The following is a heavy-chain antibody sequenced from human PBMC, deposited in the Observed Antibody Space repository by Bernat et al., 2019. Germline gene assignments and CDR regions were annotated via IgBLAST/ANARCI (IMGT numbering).Heavy chain of an antibody. CDR1: GFTFSSYA. J-gene: IGHJ3*02. Sequence: QMQLVESGGGVVQPGRSLRLSCAASGFTFSSYAMHWVRQAPGKGLEWVAVISYDGNNKYYADSVRGRFSISRDNSKNTLYLQMNSLRAEDTAVYYCATEGERMTTSSAFDIWGQGTVVTVSS. CDR2: ISYDGNNK. D-gene: IGHD4-11*01. CDR3: ATEGERMTTSSAFDI. V-gene: IGHV3-30*04.